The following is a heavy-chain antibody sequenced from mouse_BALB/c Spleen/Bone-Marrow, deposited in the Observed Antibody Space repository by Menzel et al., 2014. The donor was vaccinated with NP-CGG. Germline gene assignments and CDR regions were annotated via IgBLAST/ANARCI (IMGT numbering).Heavy chain of an antibody. Sequence: EVMLVESGGGLVQPGGSRKLSCAASGFTFSDYGMAWVRQAPGRGPEGVAFISNLAYSIYYADTVTGRFTISRENAKNTLYLEMSSLRSEDTAMYYCATIYYGNSYAMDYWGQGTSVTVSS. CDR3: ATIYYGNSYAMDY. V-gene: IGHV5-15*02. J-gene: IGHJ4*01. D-gene: IGHD2-1*01. CDR2: ISNLAYSI. CDR1: GFTFSDYG.